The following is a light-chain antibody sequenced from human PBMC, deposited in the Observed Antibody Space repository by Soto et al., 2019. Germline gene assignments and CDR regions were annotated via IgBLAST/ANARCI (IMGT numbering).Light chain of an antibody. CDR3: QQYHTDWT. CDR1: QSVLYSSNHQNY. J-gene: IGKJ1*01. CDR2: WAS. Sequence: DLVLTSSPYSLSVSLGARATINCKSSQSVLYSSNHQNYLAWYQQKPGQPPQLLIYWASTRESGVPDRFSGRGSGTEFTLTISSLQADDYATFYCQQYHTDWTFGQVSKVDIK. V-gene: IGKV4-1*01.